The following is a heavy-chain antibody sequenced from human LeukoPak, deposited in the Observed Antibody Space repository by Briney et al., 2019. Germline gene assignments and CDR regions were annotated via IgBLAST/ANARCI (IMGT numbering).Heavy chain of an antibody. CDR3: TGVSRSSWYDY. Sequence: GGSLRLSCAASGFTFSNAWMSWVRQAPGKGLEWVFRIKSKTDGGTPDYAAPVKGRFTISRDDSKNTLYLQMNSLKNEDTAVYYCTGVSRSSWYDYWGQGTLVTVSS. CDR1: GFTFSNAW. J-gene: IGHJ4*02. CDR2: IKSKTDGGTP. V-gene: IGHV3-15*01. D-gene: IGHD6-13*01.